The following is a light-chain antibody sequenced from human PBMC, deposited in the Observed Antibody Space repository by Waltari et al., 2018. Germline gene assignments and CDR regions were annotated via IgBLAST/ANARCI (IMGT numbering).Light chain of an antibody. CDR3: SSDTSKSVL. CDR1: ISDVGGYRF. CDR2: DFT. V-gene: IGLV2-14*03. Sequence: QSALTQPASVSGSPGQSITISCTVRISDVGGYRFVSWYQPHPDKAPKLLIYDFTSRPSGVSGGFCGSKAGNTASLTISGLQAEDEAEYYCSSDTSKSVLFGGGTKLTVL. J-gene: IGLJ2*01.